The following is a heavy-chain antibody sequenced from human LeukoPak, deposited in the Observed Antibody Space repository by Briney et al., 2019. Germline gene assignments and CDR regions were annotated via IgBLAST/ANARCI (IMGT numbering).Heavy chain of an antibody. Sequence: SVKVSCKASGGTFSNYAINWVRQAPGQGLEWMGRIIPFSDMTNYAQKFEDTVTITADKSTSEVYMELTNLRSEDTAVYYCARDPYYYGSGSYVYSLDVWGQGTTVTVSS. CDR1: GGTFSNYA. D-gene: IGHD3-10*01. CDR3: ARDPYYYGSGSYVYSLDV. V-gene: IGHV1-69*04. J-gene: IGHJ6*02. CDR2: IIPFSDMT.